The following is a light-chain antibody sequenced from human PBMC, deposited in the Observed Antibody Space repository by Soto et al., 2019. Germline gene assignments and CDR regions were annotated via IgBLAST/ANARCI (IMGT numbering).Light chain of an antibody. Sequence: ELVLTQSPATLSLSPGERATLSCGASQSVSSSYLAWYQQKPGLAPRLLIYDASSRATGIPDRFSGSGSGTDFTLTISRLEPEDFAVYYCQQYGSPTWTFGQGTKVEIK. CDR1: QSVSSSY. CDR3: QQYGSPTWT. V-gene: IGKV3D-20*01. CDR2: DAS. J-gene: IGKJ1*01.